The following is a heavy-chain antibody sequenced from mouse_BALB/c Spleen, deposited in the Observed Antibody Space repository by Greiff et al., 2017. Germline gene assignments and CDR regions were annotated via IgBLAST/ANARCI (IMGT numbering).Heavy chain of an antibody. V-gene: IGHV3-6*02. Sequence: ESGPGLVKPSQSLSLTCSVTGYSITSGYYWNWIRQFPGNKLEWMGYISYDGSNNYNPSLKNRISITRDTSKNQFFLKLNSVTTEDTATYYCARGRKLYYAMDYWGQGTSVTVSS. J-gene: IGHJ4*01. CDR2: ISYDGSN. CDR3: ARGRKLYYAMDY. CDR1: GYSITSGYY. D-gene: IGHD2-12*01.